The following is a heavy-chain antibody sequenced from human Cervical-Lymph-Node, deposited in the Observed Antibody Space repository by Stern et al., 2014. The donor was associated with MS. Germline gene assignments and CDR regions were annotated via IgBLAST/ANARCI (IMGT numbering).Heavy chain of an antibody. Sequence: QVQLGQSGAEVKKPGSSVNVSCKASGGTFSSYAINWVRQAPGQGLYWMGGIIPIFGATNYAQKFQGRVTITADESTSTVYMQLSSLKSEDTAVYYCARASTRGFDYWGQGTLVTVSS. D-gene: IGHD2-15*01. CDR2: IIPIFGAT. V-gene: IGHV1-69*01. J-gene: IGHJ4*02. CDR1: GGTFSSYA. CDR3: ARASTRGFDY.